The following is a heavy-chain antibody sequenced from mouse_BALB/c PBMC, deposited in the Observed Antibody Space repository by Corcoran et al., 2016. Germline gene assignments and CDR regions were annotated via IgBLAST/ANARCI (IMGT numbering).Heavy chain of an antibody. CDR3: ARQWGGYDVLFDY. J-gene: IGHJ2*01. Sequence: EVQLQQSGPELVKPGASVKMSCKASGYTFTSYVMHWVKQKPGQGLEWIGYINPYNDGTKYNEKFKGNATLTSDKSSSTAYMELSSLTSEDSAVYYWARQWGGYDVLFDYWGQGTTLTVSS. V-gene: IGHV1S136*01. D-gene: IGHD2-2*01. CDR1: GYTFTSYV. CDR2: INPYNDGT.